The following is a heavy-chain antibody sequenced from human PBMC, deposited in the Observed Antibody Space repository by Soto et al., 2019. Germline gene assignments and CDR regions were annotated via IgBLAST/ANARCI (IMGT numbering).Heavy chain of an antibody. D-gene: IGHD3-10*01. CDR3: AKDIGVVPTPSFDY. CDR2: ISWNSGSI. V-gene: IGHV3-9*01. J-gene: IGHJ4*02. CDR1: GFTFDDYA. Sequence: GGSLRLSCAASGFTFDDYAMHWVRQAPGKGLEWVSGISWNSGSIGYADSVKGRFTISRDNAKNSLYLQMNSLRAEDTALYYCAKDIGVVPTPSFDYWGQGTLVTVSS.